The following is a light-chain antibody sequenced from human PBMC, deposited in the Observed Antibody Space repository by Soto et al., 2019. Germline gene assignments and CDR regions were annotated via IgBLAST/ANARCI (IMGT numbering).Light chain of an antibody. CDR3: QSYDSSNPPYV. J-gene: IGLJ1*01. Sequence: NFMLTQPHSVSESPGKTVTISCTRSSGSISSNDVQWYQQRPGSAPTTVIYEDNQRPSGVPDRFSGSIDRSSNSASLTISRLKTEDEADYYCQSYDSSNPPYVFGTGTKLTVL. V-gene: IGLV6-57*04. CDR2: EDN. CDR1: SGSISSND.